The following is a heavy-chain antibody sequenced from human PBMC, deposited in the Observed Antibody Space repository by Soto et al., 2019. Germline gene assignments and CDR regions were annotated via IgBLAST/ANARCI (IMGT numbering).Heavy chain of an antibody. Sequence: ASVKVSCKASGYTFTSYDINWVRQATGQGLEWMGWMNPNSGNTGYAQKFQGRVTMTRNTSISTAYMELSSLRSEDTAVYYCARKAGSSSWDYYYYYYMDVWGKGTTVTSP. CDR1: GYTFTSYD. CDR2: MNPNSGNT. V-gene: IGHV1-8*01. D-gene: IGHD6-13*01. J-gene: IGHJ6*03. CDR3: ARKAGSSSWDYYYYYYMDV.